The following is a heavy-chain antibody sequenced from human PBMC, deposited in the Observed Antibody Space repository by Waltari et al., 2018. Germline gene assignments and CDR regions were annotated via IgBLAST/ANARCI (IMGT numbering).Heavy chain of an antibody. CDR1: GCSINRDRFY. Sequence: QLQLQESGPGLVKPSETLSLTCTFSGCSINRDRFYWGWIRQPPGKGLEWIGSLYYSGTTYFSPSLRSRVTISLDTSKSQFSLKLSSVTAADTAVYYCARAPDSWGQGTLVTVSS. V-gene: IGHV4-39*01. CDR2: LYYSGTT. J-gene: IGHJ5*01. CDR3: ARAPDS.